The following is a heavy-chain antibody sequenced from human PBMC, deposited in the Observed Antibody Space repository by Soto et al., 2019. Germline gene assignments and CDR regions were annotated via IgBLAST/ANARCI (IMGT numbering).Heavy chain of an antibody. CDR2: IIPIFGTA. J-gene: IGHJ4*01. Sequence: SVKVSCKASGGTFSSYAISWVRQAPGQGLEWMGGIIPIFGTANYAQKFQGRVTITADESTSTAYMELSSLRSEDTAVYYCARSPSSSARIFDSWGQGTLVTVSS. D-gene: IGHD6-6*01. CDR1: GGTFSSYA. CDR3: ARSPSSSARIFDS. V-gene: IGHV1-69*13.